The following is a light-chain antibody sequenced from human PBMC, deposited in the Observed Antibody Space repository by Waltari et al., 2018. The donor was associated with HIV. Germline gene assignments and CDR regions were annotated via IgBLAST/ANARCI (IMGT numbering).Light chain of an antibody. J-gene: IGKJ4*01. V-gene: IGKV1-12*01. CDR2: AAY. CDR3: QHGKVFPHT. Sequence: DIQMTQSPPSVSASVGDTVIITCRASQDITTSLAWYQSKPGRAPNLLIYAAYRLGTGVPSRFAGSGSGTDFTLTITTLQPEDFATYFCQHGKVFPHTFGGGTRVE. CDR1: QDITTS.